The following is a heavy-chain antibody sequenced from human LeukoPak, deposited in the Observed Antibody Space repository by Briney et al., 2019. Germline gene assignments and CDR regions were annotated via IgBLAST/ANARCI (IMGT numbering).Heavy chain of an antibody. Sequence: GGSLRLSCAASGFTFSSYAMHWVRQAPGKGLEWVAVISYDGSNKYYADSVKGRLTISRDNSKDTLYLQMNSLRAEDTAVYYCARVGYGWLQLGFDYWGQGTLVTVSS. J-gene: IGHJ4*02. CDR2: ISYDGSNK. V-gene: IGHV3-30-3*01. CDR3: ARVGYGWLQLGFDY. D-gene: IGHD5-24*01. CDR1: GFTFSSYA.